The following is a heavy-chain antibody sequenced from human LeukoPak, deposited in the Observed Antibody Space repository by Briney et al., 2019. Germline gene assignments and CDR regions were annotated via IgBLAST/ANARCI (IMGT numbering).Heavy chain of an antibody. J-gene: IGHJ3*02. CDR1: GDSISSYY. CDR3: AREGESRGDAFDI. V-gene: IGHV4-59*08. D-gene: IGHD3-10*01. Sequence: SETLSLTCTVSGDSISSYYWSWIRQPPGKGLEWIGYIYYSGSTNYNPSLKSRVTISVDTSKNQFSLKLSSVTAADTAVYYCAREGESRGDAFDIWGQGTMVTVSS. CDR2: IYYSGST.